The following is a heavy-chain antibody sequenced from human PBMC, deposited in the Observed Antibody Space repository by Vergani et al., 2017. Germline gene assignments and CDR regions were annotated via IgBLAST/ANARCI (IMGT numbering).Heavy chain of an antibody. Sequence: QVQLVESGGGVVQPGRSLRLSCAASGFTFSSYAMHWVRQAPGKGLEWVAVISYDGSNKYYADSVKGRFTISRDNSKNTLYLQMNSLRAEDTAVYYCARVVDSTRAFDYWGQGTLVTVSS. J-gene: IGHJ4*02. CDR1: GFTFSSYA. CDR3: ARVVDSTRAFDY. V-gene: IGHV3-30*01. CDR2: ISYDGSNK. D-gene: IGHD2-15*01.